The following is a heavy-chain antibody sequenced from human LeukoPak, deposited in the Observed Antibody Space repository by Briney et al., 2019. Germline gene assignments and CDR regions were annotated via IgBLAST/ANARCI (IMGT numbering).Heavy chain of an antibody. D-gene: IGHD3-22*01. J-gene: IGHJ4*02. CDR2: ISYDGSNK. CDR1: GFTFSNYG. Sequence: PGGSLRLSCAASGFTFSNYGMHWVRQAPGKGLEWVAFISYDGSNKYYADSVKGRFTISRDNSKNTLYLQMNSLRAEDTAVYYCAGRYDSSGYPLHWGQGTPVTVSS. V-gene: IGHV3-30*03. CDR3: AGRYDSSGYPLH.